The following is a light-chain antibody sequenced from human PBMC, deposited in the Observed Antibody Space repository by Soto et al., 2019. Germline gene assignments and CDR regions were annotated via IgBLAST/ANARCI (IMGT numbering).Light chain of an antibody. J-gene: IGKJ4*01. CDR2: DAS. V-gene: IGKV3-11*01. CDR1: QSVGTF. Sequence: EIVLTQSPVTLSLSPGERATLSCRASQSVGTFLAWYQQKPGQAPRLLIYDASNRATGIPDRFSGSGSGTDFTLTISSLEPEDFAVYFCQHRAGWPPALTFGGGTKVDNK. CDR3: QHRAGWPPALT.